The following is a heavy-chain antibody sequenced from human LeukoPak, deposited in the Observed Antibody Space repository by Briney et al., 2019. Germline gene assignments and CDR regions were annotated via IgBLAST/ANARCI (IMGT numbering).Heavy chain of an antibody. Sequence: GGSLRLSCAASGFTFNSYGMSWVRQAPGKGLEWVSAISDRGGGTYYADSVKGRFTISRDNSKDTMFLQMNSLRAEDTAVYYCAKPGPWVEHTTDYFDCWGQGTLVTVSS. D-gene: IGHD1/OR15-1a*01. J-gene: IGHJ4*02. V-gene: IGHV3-23*01. CDR3: AKPGPWVEHTTDYFDC. CDR2: ISDRGGGT. CDR1: GFTFNSYG.